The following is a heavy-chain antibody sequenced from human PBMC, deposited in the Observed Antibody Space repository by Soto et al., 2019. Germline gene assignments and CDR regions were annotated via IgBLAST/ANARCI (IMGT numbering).Heavy chain of an antibody. CDR3: AGEKEDWFDP. CDR2: IIPVFDTT. CDR1: GGTFSSYG. D-gene: IGHD2-15*01. Sequence: QVQLVQSGVEVKKPGSSVKVSCKASGGTFSSYGISWVRQAPGQGLEWMGGIIPVFDTTDYAQKFQDRVTITADESTNTAYMELRSLRSEDTAVYYCAGEKEDWFDPWGQGTLVTVSS. V-gene: IGHV1-69*12. J-gene: IGHJ5*02.